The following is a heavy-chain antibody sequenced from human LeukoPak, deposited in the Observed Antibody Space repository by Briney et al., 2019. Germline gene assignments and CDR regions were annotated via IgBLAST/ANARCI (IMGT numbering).Heavy chain of an antibody. CDR1: GYXFTSYD. CDR3: ASLPNYSGYESYGMDV. V-gene: IGHV1-8*01. CDR2: MNPNGGNT. D-gene: IGHD5-12*01. J-gene: IGHJ6*02. Sequence: ASVKVSCKASGYXFTSYDINWVRQATXXGXEWMGWMNPNGGNTGYAQKFQGRVTMTRNTSISTAYMELSSLRSEDTAVYYCASLPNYSGYESYGMDVWGQGTTVTVSS.